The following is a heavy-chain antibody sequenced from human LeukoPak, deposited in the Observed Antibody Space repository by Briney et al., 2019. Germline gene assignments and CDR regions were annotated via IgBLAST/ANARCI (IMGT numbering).Heavy chain of an antibody. CDR1: GFTFSGYW. CDR3: ARDRGFGQADV. J-gene: IGHJ6*04. D-gene: IGHD3-10*01. CDR2: IKQDGGEK. V-gene: IGHV3-7*01. Sequence: GGSLRLSCAASGFTFSGYWMSWLREAPGKGLEWVANIKQDGGEKYYVDSVKGRFTISRDNAKNSLYLQMNSLRAEDTAVYYCARDRGFGQADVWGKGTTVTVSS.